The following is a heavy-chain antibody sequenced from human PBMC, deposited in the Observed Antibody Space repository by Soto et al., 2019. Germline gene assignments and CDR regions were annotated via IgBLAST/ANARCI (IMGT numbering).Heavy chain of an antibody. CDR3: ARGLYDYIWGSSSNWFDP. D-gene: IGHD3-16*01. J-gene: IGHJ5*02. CDR2: MNPNSGNT. CDR1: GYTFTSYD. V-gene: IGHV1-8*01. Sequence: GASVKVSCKASGYTFTSYDINWVRQATGQGLEWMGWMNPNSGNTGYAQKFQGRVTMTRNTSISTAYMELSSLRSEDTAVNYFARGLYDYIWGSSSNWFDPWGQGTLVTVSS.